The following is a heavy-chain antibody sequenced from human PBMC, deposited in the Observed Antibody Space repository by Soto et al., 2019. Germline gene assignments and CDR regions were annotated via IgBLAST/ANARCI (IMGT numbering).Heavy chain of an antibody. D-gene: IGHD3-10*02. J-gene: IGHJ4*02. CDR2: INMDGSST. V-gene: IGHV3-74*01. CDR1: GFTFSSDW. Sequence: EVQLVASGGGLVQPGGSLRLSCAASGFTFSSDWMHWVLQAAGKGLVWVSRINMDGSSTNYADSVKGRFTISRDNAKNTLYLQMNSLRAEDTAVYYCARGPRGMYGNDFWGQGALVTVSS. CDR3: ARGPRGMYGNDF.